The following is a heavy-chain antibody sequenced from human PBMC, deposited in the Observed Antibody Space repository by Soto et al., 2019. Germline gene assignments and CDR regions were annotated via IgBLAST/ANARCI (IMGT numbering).Heavy chain of an antibody. Sequence: EVQLLDSGGGLVQPGGSLRLSCEASGFTFSNYAMNWVRQAPGKGLEWVLGISGGGDNTYYADSVKGRFTISRDNSKNMMFLQMNCLRVEDTAVYYCAKERLARGFDYWGQRTLVTVSS. CDR1: GFTFSNYA. CDR2: ISGGGDNT. CDR3: AKERLARGFDY. J-gene: IGHJ4*02. V-gene: IGHV3-23*01.